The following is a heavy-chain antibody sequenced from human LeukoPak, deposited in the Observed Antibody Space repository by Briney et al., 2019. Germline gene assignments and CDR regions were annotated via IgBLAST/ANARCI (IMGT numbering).Heavy chain of an antibody. J-gene: IGHJ4*02. V-gene: IGHV1-2*02. CDR2: INPNSGGT. D-gene: IGHD1-26*01. CDR3: AREGGSGSYSYHFDF. CDR1: GYTFTGYY. Sequence: ASVKVSFKASGYTFTGYYMHWVRQAPGQGLEWMGWINPNSGGTNYAQKFQGRVTMTRDTSTSTVYMELSSLRSEDTAVYYCAREGGSGSYSYHFDFWGQGAPLTVSS.